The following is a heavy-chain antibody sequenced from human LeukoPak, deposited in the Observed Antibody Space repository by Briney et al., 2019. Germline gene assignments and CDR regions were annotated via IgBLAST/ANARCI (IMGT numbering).Heavy chain of an antibody. J-gene: IGHJ5*02. CDR3: ARSLGYCSGGSCLPPDWFDP. CDR2: INPNSGGT. CDR1: GYTFTGYY. V-gene: IGHV1-2*02. Sequence: ASVKVSCKASGYTFTGYYMHWVRQAPGQGLEWMGWINPNSGGTNYAQKFQGRVTMTRDTSISTAYMELSRLRSDDTAVYYCARSLGYCSGGSCLPPDWFDPWGQGTLVTVSS. D-gene: IGHD2-15*01.